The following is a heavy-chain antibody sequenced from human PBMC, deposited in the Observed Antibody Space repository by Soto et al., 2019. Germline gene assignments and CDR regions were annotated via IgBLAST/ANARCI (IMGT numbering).Heavy chain of an antibody. CDR1: GYTFTGYY. V-gene: IGHV1-2*04. CDR3: ERGVVLVAPNDAFDI. CDR2: INPNSGGT. Sequence: ASVKVSCKASGYTFTGYYMHWVRQAPGQGLEWMGWINPNSGGTNYAQKFQGWVTMTRDTSISTAYMELSRLRSDDTAVYYCERGVVLVAPNDAFDIWGQGTMVTVSS. D-gene: IGHD2-15*01. J-gene: IGHJ3*02.